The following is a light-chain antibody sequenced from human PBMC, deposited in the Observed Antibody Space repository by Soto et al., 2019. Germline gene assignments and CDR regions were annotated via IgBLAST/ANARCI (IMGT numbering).Light chain of an antibody. Sequence: DIVMSQTPLALSVTPGQPASISLISIQILLSSGGETYLFWSLQRPGQSPQLLIYEVSNRISAVPDRFSGSGSGTDFTLKISRVEAEDAGVYYCMQSTQLPLTFGQGTRLEIK. V-gene: IGKV2D-29*02. CDR1: QILLSSGGETY. CDR3: MQSTQLPLT. CDR2: EVS. J-gene: IGKJ5*01.